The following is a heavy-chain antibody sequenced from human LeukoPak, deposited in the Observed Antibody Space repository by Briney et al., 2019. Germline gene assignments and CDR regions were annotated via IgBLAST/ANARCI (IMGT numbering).Heavy chain of an antibody. V-gene: IGHV1-69*06. J-gene: IGHJ4*02. Sequence: GASVKVSCKASGGTFNSYAISWVRQAPGQGLEWMGGIIPIFGTANYAQKFQGRVTITADKSTSTVYMELSSLRSEDTAVYYCARDEQWLRSGLRPTNYFDYWGQGTLVTVSS. CDR3: ARDEQWLRSGLRPTNYFDY. CDR1: GGTFNSYA. CDR2: IIPIFGTA. D-gene: IGHD5-12*01.